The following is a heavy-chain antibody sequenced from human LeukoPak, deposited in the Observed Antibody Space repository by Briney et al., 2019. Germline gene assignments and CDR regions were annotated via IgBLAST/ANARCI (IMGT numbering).Heavy chain of an antibody. V-gene: IGHV4-59*01. J-gene: IGHJ5*02. D-gene: IGHD4-17*01. CDR2: IRYSGST. Sequence: PSETLSLTCTVSGGSISSYDWSWIRQPPGKGLEWIGFIRYSGSTHYNPSLKSRVTISVDTSKNQFSLRLTSVTAADTAVYYCARYGSAHWFDPWGQGTLVTVSS. CDR1: GGSISSYD. CDR3: ARYGSAHWFDP.